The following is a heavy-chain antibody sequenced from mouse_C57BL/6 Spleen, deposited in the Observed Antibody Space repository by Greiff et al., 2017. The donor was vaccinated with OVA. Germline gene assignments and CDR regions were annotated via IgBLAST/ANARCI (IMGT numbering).Heavy chain of an antibody. CDR1: GYAFTNYL. CDR2: INPGSGGT. Sequence: VQLQQSGAELVRPGTSVKVSCKASGYAFTNYLIEWVKQRPGQGLEWIGVINPGSGGTNYNEKFKGKATLTADKSSRTAYMQHSSLTSEDSEVYFCAREDSNYYDYWGKGTTLTVSS. J-gene: IGHJ2*01. CDR3: AREDSNYYDY. V-gene: IGHV1-54*01. D-gene: IGHD2-5*01.